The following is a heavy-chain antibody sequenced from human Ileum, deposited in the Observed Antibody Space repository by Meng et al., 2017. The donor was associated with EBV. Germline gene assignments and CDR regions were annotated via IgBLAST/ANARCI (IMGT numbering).Heavy chain of an antibody. CDR3: ARTYYGSYGFDY. CDR1: GYRFTAFG. Sequence: QVQWCKFGAEGKKPGASVTVSCKASGYRFTAFGISWVRQAPGQGPEWMGWITTYNGDTKYAQKFQGRVTMTRETSTNTAHMELTGLRSDDTAVYYCARTYYGSYGFDYWGQGTLVTVSS. D-gene: IGHD3-10*01. V-gene: IGHV1-18*01. CDR2: ITTYNGDT. J-gene: IGHJ4*02.